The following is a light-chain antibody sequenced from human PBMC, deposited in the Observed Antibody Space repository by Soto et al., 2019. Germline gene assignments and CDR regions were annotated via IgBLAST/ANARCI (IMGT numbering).Light chain of an antibody. CDR2: SAS. J-gene: IGKJ1*01. V-gene: IGKV1-5*03. CDR3: QQYNSYWM. Sequence: DSQMTQSPSTLSASVGDRVTITCRASQSISTWLAWYQQKPGKAPKLLIYSASSLESGVPSRFSGSGSGTEFSLTINSLQPDDFATYYCQQYNSYWMFGQGTKV. CDR1: QSISTW.